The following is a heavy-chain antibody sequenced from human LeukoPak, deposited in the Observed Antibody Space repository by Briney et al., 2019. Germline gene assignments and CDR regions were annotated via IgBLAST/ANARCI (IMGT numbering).Heavy chain of an antibody. J-gene: IGHJ4*02. V-gene: IGHV5-51*01. CDR2: IYPDDSDT. CDR1: GYRFTSYW. CDR3: ARHPRYYYGSGSPDY. Sequence: GESLKISCKGSGYRFTSYWIGWVRQMPGKGLEWMGIIYPDDSDTRYSPSFQGQVTISADKSISTAYLQWSSLKASDTAMYYCARHPRYYYGSGSPDYWGQGTLVTVSS. D-gene: IGHD3-10*01.